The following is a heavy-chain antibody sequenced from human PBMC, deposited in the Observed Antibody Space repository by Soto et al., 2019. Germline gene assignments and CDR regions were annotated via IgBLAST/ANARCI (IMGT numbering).Heavy chain of an antibody. D-gene: IGHD2-2*01. CDR1: GYTFTSYA. Sequence: ASVKVSCKASGYTFTSYAMHWVRQAPGQRLEWMGWINAGNGNTKYSQKFQGRVTITRDTSASTAYMELSSLRSEDTAVYYCARDGIVVVPAARLDPWGQGTLVTVSS. V-gene: IGHV1-3*01. CDR2: INAGNGNT. J-gene: IGHJ5*02. CDR3: ARDGIVVVPAARLDP.